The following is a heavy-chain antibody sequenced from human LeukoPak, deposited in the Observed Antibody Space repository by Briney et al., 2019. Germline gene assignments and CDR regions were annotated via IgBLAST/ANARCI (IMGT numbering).Heavy chain of an antibody. CDR2: ISSSSSYI. CDR1: GFTFSSYS. J-gene: IGHJ4*02. Sequence: PGGSLRLSCAASGFTFSSYSMNWVRQAPGKGLEWGSSISSSSSYIYYADSVKGRFTISRDNAKNSLYLQMNSLRAEDTAVYYCARASMYYDSSGYYRTTIDYWGQGTLVTVSS. D-gene: IGHD3-22*01. V-gene: IGHV3-21*01. CDR3: ARASMYYDSSGYYRTTIDY.